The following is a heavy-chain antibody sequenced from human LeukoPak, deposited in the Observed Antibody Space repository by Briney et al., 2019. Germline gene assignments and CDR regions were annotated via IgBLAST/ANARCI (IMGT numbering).Heavy chain of an antibody. CDR2: IYHSGST. D-gene: IGHD5-12*01. Sequence: SETLSLTCALSGGSISTYYWSWIRQPPGKGLEWIGYIYHSGSTNYNPSLKSRVTISVDTSKDQFSLKLSSVTAADTAVYYCARGGGYASPIGYWGQGALVTVSS. V-gene: IGHV4-59*01. CDR3: ARGGGYASPIGY. CDR1: GGSISTYY. J-gene: IGHJ4*02.